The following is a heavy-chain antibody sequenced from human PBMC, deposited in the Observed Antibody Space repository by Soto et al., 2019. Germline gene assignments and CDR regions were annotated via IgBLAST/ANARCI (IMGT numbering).Heavy chain of an antibody. CDR2: FDPEDGET. D-gene: IGHD3-10*01. V-gene: IGHV1-24*01. J-gene: IGHJ5*02. CDR1: GYTLTELS. Sequence: AAVKVSCKVSGYTLTELSMHWVRQAPGKGLEWMGGFDPEDGETIYAQKFQGRVTMTEDTSTDTAYMELSSLRSEDTAVYYCATVIITMRGPNWFDPWGQGTLVTVSS. CDR3: ATVIITMRGPNWFDP.